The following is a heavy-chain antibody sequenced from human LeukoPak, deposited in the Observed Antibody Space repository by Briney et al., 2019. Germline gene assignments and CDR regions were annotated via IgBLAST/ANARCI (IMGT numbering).Heavy chain of an antibody. D-gene: IGHD3-10*01. CDR2: IYYSGST. J-gene: IGHJ6*04. Sequence: SETLSLTCTVSGGSVSSGSYYWSWIRQHPGKGLEWIGYIYYSGSTNYNPSLKSRVTISVDTSKNQFSLKLSSVTAADTAVYYCARALRDVLLWFGELLHSYGMDVWGKGTTVTVSS. CDR3: ARALRDVLLWFGELLHSYGMDV. CDR1: GGSVSSGSYY. V-gene: IGHV4-61*01.